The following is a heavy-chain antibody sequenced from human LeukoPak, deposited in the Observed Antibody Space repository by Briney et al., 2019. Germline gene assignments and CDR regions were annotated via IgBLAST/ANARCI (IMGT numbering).Heavy chain of an antibody. CDR1: GFTFSYYW. CDR3: ARDLGSGMDV. J-gene: IGHJ6*02. Sequence: GGSLRLSCAASGFTFSYYWMSWVRQAPGKGLEWVADIKQGGSEKYSVDSVKGRFTISRDNAKNSLYLQMNSLRVEDTAVYYCARDLGSGMDVWGQGPRSSSP. V-gene: IGHV3-7*01. D-gene: IGHD2-15*01. CDR2: IKQGGSEK.